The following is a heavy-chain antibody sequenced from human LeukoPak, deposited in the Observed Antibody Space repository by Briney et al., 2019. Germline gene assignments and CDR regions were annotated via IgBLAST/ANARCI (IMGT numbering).Heavy chain of an antibody. CDR3: ATDHSMANTAWWFDP. CDR1: GNSFISDY. J-gene: IGHJ5*02. V-gene: IGHV1-46*01. Sequence: ASVKVSCKASGNSFISDYMHWVRQAPGQGLEWMGVINPSGTGTSYAQKFQGRITMSRDTSTSTVYMELSSLRSEDTAFYYCATDHSMANTAWWFDPWGQGTLVTVSS. D-gene: IGHD5-24*01. CDR2: INPSGTGT.